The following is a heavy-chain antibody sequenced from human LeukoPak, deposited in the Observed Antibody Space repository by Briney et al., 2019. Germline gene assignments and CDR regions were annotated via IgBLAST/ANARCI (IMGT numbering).Heavy chain of an antibody. D-gene: IGHD2-21*01. CDR2: ISYRGTT. CDR1: GGSISSGGYY. V-gene: IGHV4-31*03. J-gene: IGHJ3*02. CDR3: ARGIVVAPVYGAFDM. Sequence: SETLSLTCTVSGGSISSGGYYWNWIRQHPGKGLEWIGFISYRGTTDYNPSLKSRIVISLDASKNQLLLKLNSVTAADTAVYYCARGIVVAPVYGAFDMWGQGTMVTVSS.